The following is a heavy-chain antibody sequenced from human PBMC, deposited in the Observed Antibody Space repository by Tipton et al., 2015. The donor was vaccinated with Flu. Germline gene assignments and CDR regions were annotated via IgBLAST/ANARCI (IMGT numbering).Heavy chain of an antibody. J-gene: IGHJ4*02. CDR2: ISYGGST. CDR1: GASITNYY. V-gene: IGHV4-59*01. D-gene: IGHD1-1*01. Sequence: GASITNYYWAWIRQPPGKGLEWIGYISYGGSTNIYPALRSRVTMSVDASTSQFSLKMTSVTAGDTATYFCARNKGTGYEDHWGQGTLVTVSS. CDR3: ARNKGTGYEDH.